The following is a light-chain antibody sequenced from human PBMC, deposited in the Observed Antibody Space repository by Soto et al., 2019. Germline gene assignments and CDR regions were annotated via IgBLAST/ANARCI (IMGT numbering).Light chain of an antibody. V-gene: IGLV2-23*02. CDR3: GSYGGSSTSYFV. CDR1: SNDVGTYNL. J-gene: IGLJ1*01. Sequence: QSVLTQPASVSGSPGQSITISCTGTSNDVGTYNLVSWYQQHPCKAPKVLLYEVTKRPSGISNRFSGSKSGNTASLTISGLPTEDEADYYCGSYGGSSTSYFVFGPGTKVIVL. CDR2: EVT.